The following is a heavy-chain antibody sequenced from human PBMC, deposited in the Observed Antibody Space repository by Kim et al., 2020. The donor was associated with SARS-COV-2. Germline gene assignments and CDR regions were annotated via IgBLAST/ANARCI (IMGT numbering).Heavy chain of an antibody. V-gene: IGHV1-3*04. D-gene: IGHD3-22*01. CDR1: GYNFIRYG. J-gene: IGHJ4*02. CDR2: VNTGNGDT. Sequence: ASVKVSCKTSGYNFIRYGIHWVRQAPGQRLEWMGWVNTGNGDTKYSEEFQGRVTITKDTSASTAYMEVSSLTSDDTALYYCARVPSSGGDYWGQGTLVTVSS. CDR3: ARVPSSGGDY.